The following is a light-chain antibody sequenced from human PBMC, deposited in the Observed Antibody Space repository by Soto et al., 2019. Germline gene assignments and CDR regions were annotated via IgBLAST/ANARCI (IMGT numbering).Light chain of an antibody. CDR3: QKYDTAPWT. V-gene: IGKV1-27*01. CDR1: QGIPNS. CDR2: AAS. J-gene: IGKJ1*01. Sequence: DIQMTQSPSSLSASVGDRVTISCRASQGIPNSLAWYQQKPGKVPKLLIYAASTLQSGVPSRFGGSGSGTDFTLTISDLQPEDVATYYCQKYDTAPWTFGQGTKVVIK.